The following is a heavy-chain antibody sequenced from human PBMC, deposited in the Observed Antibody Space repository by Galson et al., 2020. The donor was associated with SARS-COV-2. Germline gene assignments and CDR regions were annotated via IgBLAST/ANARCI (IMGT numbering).Heavy chain of an antibody. Sequence: SETLSLTCTVSGGSISSGGYYWSWIRQHPGKGLEWIGYIYYSGSTYYNPSLKSRVTISVDTSKNQFSLKLSSVTAADTAVYYCARESHWGGGGDYGMDVWGQGTTVTVSS. V-gene: IGHV4-31*03. D-gene: IGHD2-21*01. J-gene: IGHJ6*02. CDR2: IYYSGST. CDR1: GGSISSGGYY. CDR3: ARESHWGGGGDYGMDV.